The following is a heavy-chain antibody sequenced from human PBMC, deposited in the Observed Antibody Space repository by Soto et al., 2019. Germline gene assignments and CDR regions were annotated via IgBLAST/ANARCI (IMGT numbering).Heavy chain of an antibody. V-gene: IGHV3-66*01. CDR1: GFTISNNC. D-gene: IGHD3-16*01. CDR3: VKSRFVALGVTLVDY. J-gene: IGHJ4*02. CDR2: IYSGGST. Sequence: EVQLEESGGGLVQPGGSLRLSCAASGFTISNNCINWVRQAPGKGLEWVSIIYSGGSTYYADSVKGRFTISRDNSKNTLYLQMTSLRAEDTAVYYCVKSRFVALGVTLVDYWGQGTLVTVSS.